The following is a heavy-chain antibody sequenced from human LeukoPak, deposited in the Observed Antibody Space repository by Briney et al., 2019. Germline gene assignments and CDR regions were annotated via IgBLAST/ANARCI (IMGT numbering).Heavy chain of an antibody. Sequence: NPSETLSLTCTVSSGSISNYYWTWIRQPPGKGLEWIGYIYYTGNANYNPSLKSRVTISVDTSKNQFSLKLSSVTAADTAVYYCAREGYSSSWSERGYFQHWGQGTLVTVSS. CDR3: AREGYSSSWSERGYFQH. J-gene: IGHJ1*01. CDR2: IYYTGNA. D-gene: IGHD6-13*01. CDR1: SGSISNYY. V-gene: IGHV4-59*01.